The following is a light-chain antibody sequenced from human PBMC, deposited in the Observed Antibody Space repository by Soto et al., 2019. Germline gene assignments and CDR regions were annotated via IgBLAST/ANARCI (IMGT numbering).Light chain of an antibody. CDR1: QDVVKW. CDR3: QQANSVPST. Sequence: DIQMTQSPPSVSGSVGEIVTITCRASQDVVKWLAWYQQKPGKAPTLLIHGASSLQSGVPPRYSGSGYGTDFTLTISSLQPEHFATYYCQQANSVPSTFGQGTRMEIK. V-gene: IGKV1-12*01. CDR2: GAS. J-gene: IGKJ5*01.